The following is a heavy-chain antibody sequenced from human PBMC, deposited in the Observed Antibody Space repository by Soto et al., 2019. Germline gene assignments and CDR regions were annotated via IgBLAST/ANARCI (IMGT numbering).Heavy chain of an antibody. D-gene: IGHD4-17*01. CDR1: GFTFSSYN. V-gene: IGHV3-21*01. J-gene: IGHJ6*03. Sequence: EVQLVEAGGGLVKPGGSLRLSCAASGFTFSSYNMNWVRQAPGKGLEWVSSLSSSSTYIYYADSVKCRFTISRDNAKNSLDLRITSPRAAATAVSYSAGGRINYGDYRSMDVWGKGTTVTVSS. CDR3: AGGRINYGDYRSMDV. CDR2: LSSSSTYI.